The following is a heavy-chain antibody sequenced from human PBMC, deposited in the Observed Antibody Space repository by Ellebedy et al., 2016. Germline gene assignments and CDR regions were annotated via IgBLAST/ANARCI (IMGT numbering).Heavy chain of an antibody. J-gene: IGHJ4*02. CDR3: VSQIALGY. Sequence: GGSLRLSXAASGFTLSSYWIHWVRQVPGKGLVWVSHISSDGSHRNYADSVKGRFTISRDNAKNTLYLQMNSLRAEDTAVYYCVSQIALGYWGRGTLVTVSS. CDR2: ISSDGSHR. CDR1: GFTLSSYW. D-gene: IGHD3-22*01. V-gene: IGHV3-74*01.